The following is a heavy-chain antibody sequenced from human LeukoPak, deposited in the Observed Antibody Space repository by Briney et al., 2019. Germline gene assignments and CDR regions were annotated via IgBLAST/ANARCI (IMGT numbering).Heavy chain of an antibody. CDR1: GFTLSTYC. V-gene: IGHV3-74*01. D-gene: IGHD3-10*01. CDR3: ARYYGSGTYALDY. Sequence: GGPLRLSCAASGFTLSTYCMHWVRQAPGKGLVWVSRINIDGSSASYADSVKGRFTISRDNAKNTLYLQMNSLRAEDTAVYYCARYYGSGTYALDYWGQGTLVTVSS. J-gene: IGHJ4*02. CDR2: INIDGSSA.